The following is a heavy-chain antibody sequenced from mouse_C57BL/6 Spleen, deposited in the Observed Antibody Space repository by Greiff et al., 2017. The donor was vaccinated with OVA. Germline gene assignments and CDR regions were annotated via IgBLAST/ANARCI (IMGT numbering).Heavy chain of an antibody. CDR3: ARGYYGSGAWVAY. V-gene: IGHV1-22*01. Sequence: EVQLQQSGPELVKPGASVKMSCKASGYTFTDYNMHWVKQSHGKSLEWIGYINPNNGGTSYNQKFKGKATLTVNKSSSTAYMELRSLTSEDSAVYYCARGYYGSGAWVAYWGQGTLVTVSA. CDR2: INPNNGGT. J-gene: IGHJ3*01. CDR1: GYTFTDYN. D-gene: IGHD1-1*01.